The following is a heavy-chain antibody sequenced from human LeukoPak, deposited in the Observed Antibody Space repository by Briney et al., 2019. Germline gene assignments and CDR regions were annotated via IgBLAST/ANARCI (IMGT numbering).Heavy chain of an antibody. D-gene: IGHD5-24*01. CDR2: TYYRSKCYN. V-gene: IGHV6-1*01. Sequence: SQTLSLTCAISGDSVSSNSATWNWIRQSPSRGLEWLGRTYYRSKCYNDYAVSLKSRITINPDTSKNQFSLQLNSVTPEDTAVYYCARAGTYGYYWYFDLWGRGTLVTVSS. CDR3: ARAGTYGYYWYFDL. CDR1: GDSVSSNSAT. J-gene: IGHJ2*01.